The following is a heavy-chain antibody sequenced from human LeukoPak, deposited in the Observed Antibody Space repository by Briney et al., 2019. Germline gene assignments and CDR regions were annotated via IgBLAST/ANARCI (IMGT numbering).Heavy chain of an antibody. D-gene: IGHD2-15*01. Sequence: PSETLSLTCNVSGASISNSTYYWGWIRQPPGKGLGWIGSIYYSGSTYCKPSLKSRLTISVDTAKNQFSVNLSSVTAADTAVYYCARVGCSGGSCYRLRYYMDVWGKGTTVTVSS. V-gene: IGHV4-39*07. CDR1: GASISNSTYY. CDR3: ARVGCSGGSCYRLRYYMDV. CDR2: IYYSGST. J-gene: IGHJ6*03.